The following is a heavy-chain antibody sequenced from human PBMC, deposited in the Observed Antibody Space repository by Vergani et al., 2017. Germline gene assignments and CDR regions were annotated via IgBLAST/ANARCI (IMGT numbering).Heavy chain of an antibody. Sequence: VRLVESGGGVVQPGRSLRLSCAASGFIFSDHYMDWVRQAPGKGLEWVGRIRNKANDYTTQYAASVKGRFTISRDDSKSYLYLQMNSLQTEDTALYYCAGGYCTNSICRGKVDSWGQGTLVTVSS. J-gene: IGHJ4*02. D-gene: IGHD2-8*01. V-gene: IGHV3-72*01. CDR2: IRNKANDYTT. CDR3: AGGYCTNSICRGKVDS. CDR1: GFIFSDHY.